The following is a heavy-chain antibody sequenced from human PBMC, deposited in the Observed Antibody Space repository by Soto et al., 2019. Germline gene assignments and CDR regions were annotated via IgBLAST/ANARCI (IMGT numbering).Heavy chain of an antibody. CDR2: IYYSGST. J-gene: IGHJ6*02. Sequence: SETLSLTCTVSGGSISSTGYYWGWIRQPPGKGLEWIGRIYYSGSTNYNPSLKSRVTISVDTSKNQFSLKLSSVTAADTAVYYCARYQYSSLYYYYGMDVWGQGTTVTVSS. CDR1: GGSISSTGYY. V-gene: IGHV4-39*01. D-gene: IGHD6-6*01. CDR3: ARYQYSSLYYYYGMDV.